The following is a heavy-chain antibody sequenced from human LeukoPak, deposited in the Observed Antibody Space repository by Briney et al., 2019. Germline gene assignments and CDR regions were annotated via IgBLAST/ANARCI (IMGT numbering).Heavy chain of an antibody. V-gene: IGHV1-69*05. CDR3: ARDCSGGSCYSLALDY. D-gene: IGHD2-15*01. Sequence: SVKVSCKASGGTFSSYAISWVRQAPGQGLEWRGRIIPIFVTANYAQKFQGRVTITTDESTSTAYMELSSLRSEDTAVYYCARDCSGGSCYSLALDYWGQGTLVTVSS. CDR2: IIPIFVTA. J-gene: IGHJ4*02. CDR1: GGTFSSYA.